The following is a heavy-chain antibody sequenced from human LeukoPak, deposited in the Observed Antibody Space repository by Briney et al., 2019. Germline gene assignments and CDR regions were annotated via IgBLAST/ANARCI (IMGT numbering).Heavy chain of an antibody. V-gene: IGHV4-39*02. D-gene: IGHD6-13*01. J-gene: IGHJ6*02. Sequence: SETLSLTCTVSGGSISSSSYYWGWIRQPPGKGLEWIGSIYYSGSTYYNPSLKSRVTISVDTSKNQFSLKLSSVTAADTAVYYCAREMRIAAANYYGMDVWGQGTRSPSP. CDR1: GGSISSSSYY. CDR2: IYYSGST. CDR3: AREMRIAAANYYGMDV.